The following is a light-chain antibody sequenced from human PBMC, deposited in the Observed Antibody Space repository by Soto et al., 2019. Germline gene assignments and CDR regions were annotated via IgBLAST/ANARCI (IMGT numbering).Light chain of an antibody. Sequence: DLQITHSPSSIYASXVGRVTITXXASQGVNSWLAWYQQKPGKAPKLLIYGASNLQSGVPSRFSGSGSGTDFTLTISCLQSEDFATYYCQQYYIFPWTFGQGAKVDIK. J-gene: IGKJ1*01. CDR3: QQYYIFPWT. CDR2: GAS. CDR1: QGVNSW. V-gene: IGKV1-12*02.